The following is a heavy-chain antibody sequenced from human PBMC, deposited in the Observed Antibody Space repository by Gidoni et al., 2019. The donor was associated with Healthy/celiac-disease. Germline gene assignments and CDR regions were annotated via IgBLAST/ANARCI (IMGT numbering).Heavy chain of an antibody. J-gene: IGHJ4*02. D-gene: IGHD3-10*01. CDR1: GFIFSSYG. V-gene: IGHV3-30*03. CDR3: ASYPSFGSGSYATH. CDR2: ISYDGSNK. Sequence: QVQLVESGGGVVQPGRSLRLSCAASGFIFSSYGMQWVRQAPGKWLEWGAVISYDGSNKNYADSVKGRFTISRDNSKNTLYLQMNSLRGEDTAVYYCASYPSFGSGSYATHWGQGTLVTVSS.